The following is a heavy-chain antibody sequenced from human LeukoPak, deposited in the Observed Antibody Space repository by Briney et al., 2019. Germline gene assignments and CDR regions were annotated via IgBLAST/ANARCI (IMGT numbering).Heavy chain of an antibody. D-gene: IGHD4-17*01. CDR1: GFSVSTTY. V-gene: IGHV3-66*01. CDR3: AREGTTGHGINDQGLDS. CDR2: IKSGGGT. Sequence: PGGSLRLSCAASGFSVSTTYMSWVRQAPGKGLDWLSVIKSGGGTHYAESVKSRLTTSRDISKNTLYLQMNNLRAEDTAVYYCAREGTTGHGINDQGLDSRGQGILVTVSS. J-gene: IGHJ4*02.